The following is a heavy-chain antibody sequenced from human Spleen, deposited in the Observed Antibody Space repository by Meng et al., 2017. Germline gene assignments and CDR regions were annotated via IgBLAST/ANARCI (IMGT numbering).Heavy chain of an antibody. J-gene: IGHJ5*02. V-gene: IGHV3-74*02. CDR3: ARGGIATTGISA. Sequence: EVQLVESGGGLVKPGGSLRLSCVASGFTFSRYWMHWVRQVPGQGLVWVSRINNDGGSRNYADSVKGRFTIARDNAKNTLYLQMNSLRAEDTAVYYCARGGIATTGISAWGQGTLVTVSS. CDR1: GFTFSRYW. CDR2: INNDGGSR. D-gene: IGHD6-13*01.